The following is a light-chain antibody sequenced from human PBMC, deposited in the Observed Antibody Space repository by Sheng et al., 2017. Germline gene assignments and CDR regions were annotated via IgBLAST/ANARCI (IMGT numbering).Light chain of an antibody. J-gene: IGLJ3*02. V-gene: IGLV1-47*01. CDR1: SSNIEINY. CDR3: AAWDDSLSGPDWV. CDR2: RNN. Sequence: QPVLTQPPSASGTPGQRVTISCSGSSSNIEINYVYWYQQLPGTAPKLLIYRNNQRPSGVPDRFSGSKSGTSASLAISGLRSEDEADYYCAAWDDSLSGPDWVFGGGTKLTVL.